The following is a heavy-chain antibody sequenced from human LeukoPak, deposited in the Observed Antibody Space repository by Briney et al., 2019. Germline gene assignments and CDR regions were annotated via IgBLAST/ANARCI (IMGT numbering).Heavy chain of an antibody. D-gene: IGHD4-11*01. CDR1: GGSISSYY. V-gene: IGHV4-59*01. CDR2: IYYSGST. CDR3: ARDGDDYTGMDV. J-gene: IGHJ6*02. Sequence: KTSETLSLTCTVSGGSISSYYRSWIRQPPGKGLEWIGYIYYSGSTNYNPSLKSRVTISVDTSKNQFSLKLSSVTAADTAVYYCARDGDDYTGMDVWGQGTTVTVSS.